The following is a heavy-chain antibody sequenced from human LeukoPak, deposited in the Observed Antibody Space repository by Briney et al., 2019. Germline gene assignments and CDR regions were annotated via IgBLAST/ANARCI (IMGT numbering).Heavy chain of an antibody. CDR2: FDPEDGET. J-gene: IGHJ4*02. D-gene: IGHD3-3*01. CDR3: ATGDFWSGSSPDY. Sequence: GGSLRLSCAASGFTFSSYWMSWVRQAPGKGLEWMGGFDPEDGETIYAQKFQGRVTMTEDTSTDTAYMELSSLRSEDTAVYYCATGDFWSGSSPDYWGQGTLVTVSS. CDR1: GFTFSSYW. V-gene: IGHV1-24*01.